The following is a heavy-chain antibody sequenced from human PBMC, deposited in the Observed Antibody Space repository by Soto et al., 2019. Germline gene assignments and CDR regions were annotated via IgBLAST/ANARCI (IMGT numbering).Heavy chain of an antibody. CDR2: ISGSGGST. V-gene: IGHV3-23*01. Sequence: GGSLRLSCAASGFTFSSYAMNWVRQTPGKGLEWVSAISGSGGSTYYADSVKGRFTISRDNSKNTLYLQMSSLRAEDTAVYYCAKVRSGSFYFFDYWGQGTLVTVSS. CDR1: GFTFSSYA. CDR3: AKVRSGSFYFFDY. J-gene: IGHJ4*02. D-gene: IGHD1-26*01.